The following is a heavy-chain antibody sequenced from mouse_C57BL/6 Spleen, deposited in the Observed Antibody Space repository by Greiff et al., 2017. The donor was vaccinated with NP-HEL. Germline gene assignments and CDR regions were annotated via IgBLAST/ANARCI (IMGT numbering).Heavy chain of an antibody. J-gene: IGHJ1*03. CDR3: AHYYGSSYGYFDV. CDR2: IYPGDGAT. V-gene: IGHV1-82*01. CDR1: GYAFSSSW. Sequence: QVQLQQSGPELVKPGASVKISCKASGYAFSSSWMNWVKQRPGKGLEWIGRIYPGDGATNYNGKFKGKATLTADKSSSTAYMQLSSLTSEDSAVYFCAHYYGSSYGYFDVWGTGTTVTVSS. D-gene: IGHD1-1*01.